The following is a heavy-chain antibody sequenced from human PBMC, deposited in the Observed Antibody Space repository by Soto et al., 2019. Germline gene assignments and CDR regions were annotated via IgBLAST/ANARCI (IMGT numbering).Heavy chain of an antibody. CDR3: AKASVPYYDFWSGYYWGYYYYYGMDV. J-gene: IGHJ6*02. CDR1: GFTFSSYA. Sequence: GSLRLSCAASGFTFSSYAMSWVRQAPGKGLEWVSAISGSGGSTYYADSVKGRFTISRDNSKNTLYLQMNSLRAEDTAVYYCAKASVPYYDFWSGYYWGYYYYYGMDVWGQGTTVTVSS. V-gene: IGHV3-23*01. CDR2: ISGSGGST. D-gene: IGHD3-3*01.